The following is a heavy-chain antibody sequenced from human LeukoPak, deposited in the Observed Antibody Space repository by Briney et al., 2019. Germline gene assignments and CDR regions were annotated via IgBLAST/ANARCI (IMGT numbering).Heavy chain of an antibody. CDR3: ATGYYYGSGSYWSDY. V-gene: IGHV3-33*01. Sequence: GRSLRLSCAASGFTFSSYGMHWVRQAPGKGLEWVAIIWYDGSNKYYADSVKGRFTISRDNSKNTLYLQMNSLRAEDTAVYYCATGYYYGSGSYWSDYWGQGTLVTVSS. D-gene: IGHD3-10*01. J-gene: IGHJ4*02. CDR2: IWYDGSNK. CDR1: GFTFSSYG.